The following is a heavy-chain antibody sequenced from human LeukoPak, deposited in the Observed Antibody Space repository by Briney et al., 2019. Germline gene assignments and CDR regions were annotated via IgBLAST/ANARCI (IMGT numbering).Heavy chain of an antibody. D-gene: IGHD2-15*01. V-gene: IGHV3-23*01. CDR2: ISGSGGST. J-gene: IGHJ4*02. Sequence: GGSLRLSCAASGFTFSSYAMSWVRQAPGKGLEWVSAISGSGGSTYYADSVKGRFTISRDNSENTLYLQMNSLRAEDTAVYYCAKESGGYCSGGSCVDFDYWGQGTLVTVSS. CDR3: AKESGGYCSGGSCVDFDY. CDR1: GFTFSSYA.